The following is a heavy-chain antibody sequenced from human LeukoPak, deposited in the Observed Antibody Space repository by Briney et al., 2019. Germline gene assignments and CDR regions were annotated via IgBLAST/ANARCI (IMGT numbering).Heavy chain of an antibody. Sequence: ASVKVSCKASGYTFINYGFSWVRQAPGQGLEWMGWISPYNGNTNYLQKFQGRVTMTTDTSTNTVYMELRRLRSDDTAVYYCARVSTNSRVAGYDPQWYFDLWGRGTPVTVSP. V-gene: IGHV1-18*04. CDR1: GYTFINYG. J-gene: IGHJ2*01. CDR2: ISPYNGNT. D-gene: IGHD5-12*01. CDR3: ARVSTNSRVAGYDPQWYFDL.